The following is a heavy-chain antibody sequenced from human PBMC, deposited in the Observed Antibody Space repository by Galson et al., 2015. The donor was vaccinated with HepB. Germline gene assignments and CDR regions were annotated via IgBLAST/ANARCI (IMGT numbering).Heavy chain of an antibody. CDR3: ARRQIYGSGLYSMDV. V-gene: IGHV5-51*01. D-gene: IGHD2-15*01. CDR2: IYPSASET. Sequence: QSGAEVKKPGESLKISCEGSGYRFSMYWIGWVRQMPGRGLEWMGSIYPSASETRYSPSFQGQVTISADKSISTAYLQWSSLKASDTAMYYCARRQIYGSGLYSMDVWVQGTTVTVSS. CDR1: GYRFSMYW. J-gene: IGHJ6*02.